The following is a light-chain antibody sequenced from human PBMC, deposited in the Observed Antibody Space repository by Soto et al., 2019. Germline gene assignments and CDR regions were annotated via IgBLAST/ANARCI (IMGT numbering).Light chain of an antibody. CDR1: SSNIGARYD. CDR3: RSYDSSLSGFVV. Sequence: QSVLTQPPSVSGAPGQRVTISCTGSSSNIGARYDVHWYQQLPGAAPRLLIYGNSNRPSGVPDRFSGSKSGTSASLAITGLQAEDEADYYCRSYDSSLSGFVVFGGGTKLTVL. CDR2: GNS. J-gene: IGLJ2*01. V-gene: IGLV1-40*01.